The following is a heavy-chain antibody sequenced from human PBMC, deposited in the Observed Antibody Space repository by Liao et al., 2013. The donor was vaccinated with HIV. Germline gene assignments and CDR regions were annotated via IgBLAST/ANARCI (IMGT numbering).Heavy chain of an antibody. CDR3: ASRPGGLGDY. V-gene: IGHV4-34*02. CDR1: GASFTDHY. D-gene: IGHD7-27*01. Sequence: QAQVQQWGAGLLKPSETLSLTCDVSGASFTDHYWTWIRQPPGKGLEWIGEVSHSGNYNYNPSLESRLAILVDASKNQFSLKLRSVTAADTAVYYCASRPGGLGDYWGQGTLVTVSS. CDR2: VSHSGNY. J-gene: IGHJ4*02.